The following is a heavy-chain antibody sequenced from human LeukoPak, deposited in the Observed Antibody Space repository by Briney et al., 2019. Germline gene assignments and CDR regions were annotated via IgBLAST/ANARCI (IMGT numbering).Heavy chain of an antibody. V-gene: IGHV1-69*10. J-gene: IGHJ4*02. CDR2: IIPILGIA. Sequence: SVTVSCKASGGTFSSYTIRWLRRARGQELEWMGRIIPILGIANYAQKFQGRVTITADKSTSTAYMYLSSLRSEDTAVYYCAREAAMALDWGQGTLVTVSS. D-gene: IGHD5-18*01. CDR1: GGTFSSYT. CDR3: AREAAMALD.